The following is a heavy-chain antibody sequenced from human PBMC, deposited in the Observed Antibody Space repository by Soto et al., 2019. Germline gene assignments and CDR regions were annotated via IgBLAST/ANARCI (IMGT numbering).Heavy chain of an antibody. V-gene: IGHV3-23*01. D-gene: IGHD2-2*01. CDR1: GFTFSNYD. J-gene: IGHJ4*02. Sequence: EVQLLNSGGGLVQPGGSLRLSCAASGFTFSNYDMNWVRQAPGKGLEWVSAISGRGSSTYYADSVKGRFTISRDDSKNTAYLQMNRLRAEDTAVYYCAKGSIVAGAIRYDLDYWGQGTLVTVSS. CDR2: ISGRGSST. CDR3: AKGSIVAGAIRYDLDY.